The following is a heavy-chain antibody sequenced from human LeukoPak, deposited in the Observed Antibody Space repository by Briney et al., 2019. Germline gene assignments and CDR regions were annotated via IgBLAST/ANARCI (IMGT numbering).Heavy chain of an antibody. V-gene: IGHV3-30*03. CDR3: VREREGSNSEH. CDR2: ISNDGSEK. CDR1: GFTFSSYG. Sequence: GGSLRLSCAASGFTFSSYGMHWVRQAPGKGLDWVAVISNDGSEKYYADSVKGRFTISRDGSKNTLYLQLNSLRTEDTAIYYCVREREGSNSEHWGQGTLVTVSS. D-gene: IGHD1-26*01. J-gene: IGHJ1*01.